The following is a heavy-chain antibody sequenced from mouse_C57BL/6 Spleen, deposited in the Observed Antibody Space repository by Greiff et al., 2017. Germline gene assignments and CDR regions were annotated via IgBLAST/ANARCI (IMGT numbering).Heavy chain of an antibody. D-gene: IGHD1-1*01. Sequence: QVQLQQPGAELVKPGASVKLSCKASGYTFTSYWMQWVKQRPGQGLEWIGEIDPSDSYTNYNQNFKGKATLTVDTYSSTAYTRLSSLTSEASAVYYCARSHYYGSMEYFDSWGQGTTLPVSS. CDR1: GYTFTSYW. J-gene: IGHJ2*01. CDR3: ARSHYYGSMEYFDS. CDR2: IDPSDSYT. V-gene: IGHV1-50*01.